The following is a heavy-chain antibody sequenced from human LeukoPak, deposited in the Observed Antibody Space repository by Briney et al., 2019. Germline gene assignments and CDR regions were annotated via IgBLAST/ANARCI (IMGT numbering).Heavy chain of an antibody. V-gene: IGHV1-69*13. CDR1: GGTFSSYA. CDR3: ARDLGDSSGYGAFDI. Sequence: SVKVSCKASGGTFSSYAISWVRQAPGQGLKWMGGIIPIFGTANYAHKFQGRVKITGDESTSTAYMELRSLRSEDTAVYYCARDLGDSSGYGAFDIWGQGTMVTVSS. CDR2: IIPIFGTA. J-gene: IGHJ3*02. D-gene: IGHD3-22*01.